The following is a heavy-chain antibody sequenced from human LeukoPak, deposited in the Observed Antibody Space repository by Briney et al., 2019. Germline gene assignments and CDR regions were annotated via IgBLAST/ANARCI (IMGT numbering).Heavy chain of an antibody. CDR2: IYTSGST. D-gene: IGHD5-24*01. CDR3: ARGDGYNFYPYDY. Sequence: SQTLSPTCTVSGGSISSGSYYWSWIRQPAGKGLEWIGRIYTSGSTNYNPSLKSRVTISVDTSKNQFSLKLSSVTAADTAVYYCARGDGYNFYPYDYWGQGTLVTVSS. V-gene: IGHV4-61*02. CDR1: GGSISSGSYY. J-gene: IGHJ4*02.